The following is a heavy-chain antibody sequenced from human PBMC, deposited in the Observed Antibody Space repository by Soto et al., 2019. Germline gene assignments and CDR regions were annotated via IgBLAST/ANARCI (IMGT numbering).Heavy chain of an antibody. CDR3: ARDLHLGVGATSGMDV. D-gene: IGHD1-26*01. J-gene: IGHJ6*02. CDR2: IIPIYGTA. V-gene: IGHV1-69*01. Sequence: QVQLVQSGAEVKKPGSSVKVSCKASGGTFSSYAISWVRQAPGQGLEWMGGIIPIYGTANYAQKFQGRVTITADESTSTAYMELSSLRSEDTAVYYCARDLHLGVGATSGMDVWGQGTTVTVSS. CDR1: GGTFSSYA.